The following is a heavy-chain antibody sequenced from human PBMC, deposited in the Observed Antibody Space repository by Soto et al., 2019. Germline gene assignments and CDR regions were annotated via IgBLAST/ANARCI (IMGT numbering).Heavy chain of an antibody. CDR3: GRGDADNYVLRY. J-gene: IGHJ4*02. CDR1: GFTFSDNY. CDR2: TRNKANSYTT. D-gene: IGHD3-10*02. V-gene: IGHV3-72*01. Sequence: PGGPLRLSCAASGFTFSDNYMEWVRHAPGKGLEWVGRTRNKANSYTTEYAASVKGRFTISRDDSRNSLYLQMNSLKTEDTAVYYCGRGDADNYVLRYWGQGT.